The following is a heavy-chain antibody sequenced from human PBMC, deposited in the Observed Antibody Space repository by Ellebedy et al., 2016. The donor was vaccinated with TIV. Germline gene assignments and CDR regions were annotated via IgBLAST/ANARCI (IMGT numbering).Heavy chain of an antibody. CDR3: ARDTPPKGAVSTRAYGMDV. Sequence: SETLSLTCAVSGGSISTTKWWTWVRQPPGGGLEWIGNIYYSGGTYYNPSLKSRVTISVDTSKNQFSLKLSSVTAADTAVYYCARDTPPKGAVSTRAYGMDVWGQGTTVTVSS. V-gene: IGHV4-4*02. CDR2: IYYSGGT. J-gene: IGHJ6*02. CDR1: GGSISTTKW. D-gene: IGHD4-11*01.